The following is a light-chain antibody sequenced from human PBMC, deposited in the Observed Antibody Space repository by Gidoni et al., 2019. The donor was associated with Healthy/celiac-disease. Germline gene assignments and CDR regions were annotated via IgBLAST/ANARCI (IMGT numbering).Light chain of an antibody. J-gene: IGLJ2*01. Sequence: QSVRTQPPSASGTPGQRVTISFSGSSSHLGSNTVNWYQQPPGTAPKLLIYSNNQRPSGVPDRFSGSKSGTSASLAISGLQSEDESDYYCAAWDDSLNGVVFGGGTKLTVL. CDR1: SSHLGSNT. CDR3: AAWDDSLNGVV. CDR2: SNN. V-gene: IGLV1-44*01.